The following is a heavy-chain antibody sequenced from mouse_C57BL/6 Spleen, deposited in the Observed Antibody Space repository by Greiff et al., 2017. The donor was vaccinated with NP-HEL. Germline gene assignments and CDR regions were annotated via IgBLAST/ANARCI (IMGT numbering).Heavy chain of an antibody. Sequence: EVQVVESGGDLVKPGGSLKLSCAASGFTFSSYGMSWVRQTPDKRLEWVATISSGGSYTYYPDSVKGRFTISRDNAKNTLYLQMSSLKSEDTAMYYCARQEAYYGSSYYWYFDVWGTGTTVTVSS. V-gene: IGHV5-6*01. CDR3: ARQEAYYGSSYYWYFDV. CDR2: ISSGGSYT. J-gene: IGHJ1*03. CDR1: GFTFSSYG. D-gene: IGHD1-1*01.